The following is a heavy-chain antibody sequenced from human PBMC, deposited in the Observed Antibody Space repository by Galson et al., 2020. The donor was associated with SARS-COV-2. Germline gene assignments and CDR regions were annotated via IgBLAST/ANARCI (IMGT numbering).Heavy chain of an antibody. CDR1: DASITNNY. J-gene: IGHJ2*01. CDR2: FNNRGTT. Sequence: SETLSLTCSVSDASITNNYWSWFRQPPGKGLEWMGYFNNRGTTTYNPSLKSRVTISADTSKNQFFLKVNSVTAADTAVYYCARRGYFDWYFDLWGRGTLVTVSS. V-gene: IGHV4-59*01. CDR3: ARRGYFDWYFDL. D-gene: IGHD6-25*01.